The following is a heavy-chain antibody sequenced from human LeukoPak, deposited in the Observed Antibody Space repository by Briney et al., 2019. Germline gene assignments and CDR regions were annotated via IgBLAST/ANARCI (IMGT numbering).Heavy chain of an antibody. D-gene: IGHD3-10*01. V-gene: IGHV4-61*01. CDR3: ASSFITMVRGVPYFDY. CDR2: IYYSGST. J-gene: IGHJ4*02. CDR1: GGSITSSKYY. Sequence: SETLSLTCTVSGGSITSSKYYWSWIRQPPGKGLEWIGYIYYSGSTNYNPSLKSRVTISVDTSKNQFSLKLSSVTAADTAVYYCASSFITMVRGVPYFDYWGQGTLVTVSS.